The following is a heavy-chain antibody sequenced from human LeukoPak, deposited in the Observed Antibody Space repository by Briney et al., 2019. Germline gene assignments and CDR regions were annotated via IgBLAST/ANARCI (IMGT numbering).Heavy chain of an antibody. V-gene: IGHV4-39*07. CDR2: IYYSRST. CDR1: GGSLSGYY. CDR3: ARDKYRFGNSMDV. Sequence: PSETLSLTCAVYGGSLSGYYWGWIRQPPGKGLEWIGSIYYSRSTYFNPSLKSRVTISVDTSKNQFSLKLSSVTAADTAVYYCARDKYRFGNSMDVWGKGTTVTVSS. D-gene: IGHD3-10*01. J-gene: IGHJ6*04.